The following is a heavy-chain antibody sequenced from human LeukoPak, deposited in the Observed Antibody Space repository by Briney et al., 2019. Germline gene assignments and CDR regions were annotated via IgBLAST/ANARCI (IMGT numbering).Heavy chain of an antibody. CDR3: ATERGDDFWSGDNWFDP. J-gene: IGHJ5*02. CDR2: FDPEDGET. D-gene: IGHD3-3*01. Sequence: ASVTVSCKVSGYTLTELSMHWVRQAPGKGLEWMGGFDPEDGETIYAQKFQGRVTMTEDTSTDTAYMELSSLRSEDTAVYYCATERGDDFWSGDNWFDPWGQGTLVTVSS. V-gene: IGHV1-24*01. CDR1: GYTLTELS.